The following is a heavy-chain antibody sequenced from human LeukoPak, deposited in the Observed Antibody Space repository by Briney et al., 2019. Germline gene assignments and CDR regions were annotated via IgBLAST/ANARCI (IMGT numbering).Heavy chain of an antibody. CDR3: ARDLLEWYFDY. V-gene: IGHV3-66*01. D-gene: IGHD3-3*01. Sequence: PGGSLRLSCAASGLTVSSTYMSWVRQTPGKGLEWVSVIYSGGSTYYADSVKGRFTISSDNSENTLYLQMNSLRAEDTAVYYCARDLLEWYFDYWGQGTLVTVSS. CDR1: GLTVSSTY. J-gene: IGHJ4*02. CDR2: IYSGGST.